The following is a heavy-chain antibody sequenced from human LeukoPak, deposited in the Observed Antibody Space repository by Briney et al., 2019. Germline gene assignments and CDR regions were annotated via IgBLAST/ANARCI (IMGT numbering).Heavy chain of an antibody. CDR2: ISGSGGST. CDR3: AKDLGGYSYGYFDY. V-gene: IGHV3-23*01. J-gene: IGHJ4*02. CDR1: GFTFSSYA. D-gene: IGHD5-18*01. Sequence: PGGSLRLSCAASGFTFSSYAMSWVRLAPGKGLEWVSAISGSGGSTYYADSVKGRFTISRDNSKNTLYLQMNSLRAEDTAEYYCAKDLGGYSYGYFDYRGQGTLVTVSS.